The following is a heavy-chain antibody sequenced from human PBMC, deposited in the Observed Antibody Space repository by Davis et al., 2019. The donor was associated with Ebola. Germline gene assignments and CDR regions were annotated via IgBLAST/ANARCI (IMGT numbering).Heavy chain of an antibody. J-gene: IGHJ4*02. D-gene: IGHD3-22*01. CDR2: IIPTFGIE. CDR1: GGSFSGFA. Sequence: AASVKVSCKASGGSFSGFAISWVRQAPGQGLEWMGGIIPTFGIEKYAQKFQGRVTITADESTNTVYMDLSSLTSEDTAVYYCARAPGYYDSSGYPYYFDYWGQGTLVTVSS. CDR3: ARAPGYYDSSGYPYYFDY. V-gene: IGHV1-69*13.